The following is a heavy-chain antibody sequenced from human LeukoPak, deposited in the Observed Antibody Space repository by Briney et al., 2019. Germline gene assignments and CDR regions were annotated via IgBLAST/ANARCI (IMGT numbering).Heavy chain of an antibody. CDR2: ISGSGGST. Sequence: GGSLRLSCAASGFTFSSYAMSWVRQAPGKGLEWVSAISGSGGSTYYADSVKGRFTISRDNSKNTLFLQMNSLRAEDTAVYYCAKGGSYYYYYMDVRGKGTTVTVSS. CDR1: GFTFSSYA. V-gene: IGHV3-23*01. J-gene: IGHJ6*03. CDR3: AKGGSYYYYYMDV. D-gene: IGHD3-10*01.